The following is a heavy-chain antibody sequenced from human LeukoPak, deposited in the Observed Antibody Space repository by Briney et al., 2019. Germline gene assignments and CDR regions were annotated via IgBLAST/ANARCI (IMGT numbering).Heavy chain of an antibody. CDR2: INHSGST. CDR3: ARGGPCYDILTGFFY. CDR1: GGSFSGYY. V-gene: IGHV4-34*01. Sequence: SETLSLTCAVYGGSFSGYYWSWIRQPPGKGLEWIGEINHSGSTNYNPSLKSRVTISVDTSKNQFSLKLSSVTAADTAVYYCARGGPCYDILTGFFYWGQGTLVTVSS. J-gene: IGHJ4*02. D-gene: IGHD3-9*01.